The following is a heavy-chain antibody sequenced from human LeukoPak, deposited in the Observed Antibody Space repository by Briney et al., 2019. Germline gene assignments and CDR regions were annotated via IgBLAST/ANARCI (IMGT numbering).Heavy chain of an antibody. Sequence: SCKASGYTFTSYGMSWVRQAPGKGLEWVSVINGAGDSTNYVDSVKGRFTISRDNSENTLYLQMNSLRAEDTAVYYCARDQSVTNYYYGMDVWGQGTTVTVSS. J-gene: IGHJ6*02. V-gene: IGHV3-23*01. CDR2: INGAGDST. D-gene: IGHD4-17*01. CDR3: ARDQSVTNYYYGMDV. CDR1: GYTFTSYG.